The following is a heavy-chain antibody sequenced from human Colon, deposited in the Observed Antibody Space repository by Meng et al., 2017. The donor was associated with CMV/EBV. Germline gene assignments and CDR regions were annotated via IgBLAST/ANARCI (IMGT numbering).Heavy chain of an antibody. CDR1: RYTLSHYY. J-gene: IGHJ4*02. V-gene: IGHV1-2*02. Sequence: SGDGVRDAGASVNAYSKTSRYTLSHYYMHWVRQTPGQGLEWMGWIRYDGSATNYAQKFRGRVTMTRDASVSTAYMELSGLTSDDTAVYFCVRSSGWSLFDYWGPGALVTVSS. CDR3: VRSSGWSLFDY. D-gene: IGHD6-19*01. CDR2: IRYDGSAT.